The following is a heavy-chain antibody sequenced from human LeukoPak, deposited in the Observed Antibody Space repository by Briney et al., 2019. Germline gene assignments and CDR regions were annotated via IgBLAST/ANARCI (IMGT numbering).Heavy chain of an antibody. Sequence: GGSLRLSCAASGFTFSDHSMDWVRQAPGKGLEWVGRTRNKANSYTTEYTPSVKGRFTISRDDSKNSLYLQMNSLKTEDTAVYYCARGYWSGYYFDNWGEGTLVTVS. J-gene: IGHJ4*02. D-gene: IGHD3-3*01. CDR1: GFTFSDHS. V-gene: IGHV3-72*01. CDR2: TRNKANSYTT. CDR3: ARGYWSGYYFDN.